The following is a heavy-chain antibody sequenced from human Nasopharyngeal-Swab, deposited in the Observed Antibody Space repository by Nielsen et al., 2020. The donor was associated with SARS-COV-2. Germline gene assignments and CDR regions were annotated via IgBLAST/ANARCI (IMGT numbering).Heavy chain of an antibody. Sequence: ESLKISCAVYGGSFSGHQWSWVRQPPGKGLEWIGEVSHGGGTYYNPSLKSRVTISVDTSKNQFSLKLSSVTAADTAVYYCARDWSYYYDSSGLEDDYWGQGTLVTVSS. D-gene: IGHD3-22*01. CDR2: VSHGGGT. CDR1: GGSFSGHQ. CDR3: ARDWSYYYDSSGLEDDY. V-gene: IGHV4-34*01. J-gene: IGHJ4*02.